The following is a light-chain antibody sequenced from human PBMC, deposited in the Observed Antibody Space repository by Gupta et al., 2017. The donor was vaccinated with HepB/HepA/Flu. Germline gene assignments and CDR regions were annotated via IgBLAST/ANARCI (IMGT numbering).Light chain of an antibody. J-gene: IGKJ4*01. CDR1: QSVLYSSNNKNY. CDR3: QQYYSTPLT. Sequence: IVMTQSPDSLAVPLGERTTISCKSSQSVLYSSNNKNYLAWYQQKPGQPPKLLIYWASTRESGVPDRFSDSGSGTDFTLTISSLQAEDVAIYYCQQYYSTPLTFGGGTKVEIK. CDR2: WAS. V-gene: IGKV4-1*01.